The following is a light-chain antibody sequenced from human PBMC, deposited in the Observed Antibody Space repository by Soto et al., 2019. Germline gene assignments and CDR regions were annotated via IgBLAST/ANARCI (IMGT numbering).Light chain of an antibody. J-gene: IGKJ1*01. Sequence: DIVLTQSPGTLSLSPGERATLSCRASQCFSSYLAWYQQKPGQAPRLLIYGASNRATDIPDRFSGSGSGTDFTLTISRLEPEDFAMYYCQQYGSSPWTFGQGTKVEIK. CDR2: GAS. CDR1: QCFSSY. CDR3: QQYGSSPWT. V-gene: IGKV3-20*01.